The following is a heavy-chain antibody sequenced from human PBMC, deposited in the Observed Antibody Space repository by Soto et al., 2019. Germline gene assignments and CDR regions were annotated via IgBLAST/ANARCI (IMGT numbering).Heavy chain of an antibody. CDR1: GFTFSNYG. Sequence: QVQLVESGGGVVQPGKSLRLSCVASGFTFSNYGMQWVRQAPGKGLEWVAIMWYDGRSKYYADSVKGRFSISRDNSKNTLYLKMNSLRAEDTAVHYCARGGGYNWNDGTLQKIDPWGQGTLVTVSS. CDR3: ARGGGYNWNDGTLQKIDP. D-gene: IGHD1-1*01. J-gene: IGHJ5*02. CDR2: MWYDGRSK. V-gene: IGHV3-33*01.